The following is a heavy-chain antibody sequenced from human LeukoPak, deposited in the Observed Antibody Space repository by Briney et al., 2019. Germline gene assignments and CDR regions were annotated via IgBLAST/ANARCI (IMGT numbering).Heavy chain of an antibody. CDR1: GYTFTSYY. J-gene: IGHJ3*02. CDR2: INPSGGST. Sequence: ASVKVSCKASGYTFTSYYMHWVRQAPGQGLEWMGIINPSGGSTSYAQKFQGRVTMTRDTSTSTVYMGLSSLRSEDTAVYYCAREYGDALYAFDIWGQGTMVTVSS. CDR3: AREYGDALYAFDI. D-gene: IGHD7-27*01. V-gene: IGHV1-46*01.